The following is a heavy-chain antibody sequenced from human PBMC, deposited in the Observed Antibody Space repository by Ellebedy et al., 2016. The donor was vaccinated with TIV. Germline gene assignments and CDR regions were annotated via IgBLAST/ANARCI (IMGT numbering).Heavy chain of an antibody. Sequence: GESLKISCAAPGFTFSSYWMSWVRQAPGKGLEWVANINQDGSEKYYVDSVKGRFTISRENAKNSLYLQMNGLGADDTAVYYCVTDGSYGDYRSPTHAFEFWGQGTMVTVSS. J-gene: IGHJ3*01. CDR2: INQDGSEK. V-gene: IGHV3-7*01. CDR3: VTDGSYGDYRSPTHAFEF. CDR1: GFTFSSYW. D-gene: IGHD4-17*01.